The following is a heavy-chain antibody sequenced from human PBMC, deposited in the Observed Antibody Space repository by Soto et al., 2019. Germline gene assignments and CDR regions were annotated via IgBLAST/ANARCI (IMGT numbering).Heavy chain of an antibody. V-gene: IGHV3-30*18. J-gene: IGHJ4*02. D-gene: IGHD3-10*01. Sequence: QVQLVESGGGVVQPGRSLRLSCAASGFTFSSYGMHWVRQAPGKGLEWVAVISYDGSNKYYADSVKGRFTISRDNSKNTLYLQMNSLRAEDTAVYYCAKSRSGSYYGSRHYFDYWGQGTLVTVSS. CDR3: AKSRSGSYYGSRHYFDY. CDR1: GFTFSSYG. CDR2: ISYDGSNK.